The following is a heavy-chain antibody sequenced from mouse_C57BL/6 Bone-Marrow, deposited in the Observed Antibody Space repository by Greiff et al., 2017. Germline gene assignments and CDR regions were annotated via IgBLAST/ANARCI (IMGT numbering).Heavy chain of an antibody. D-gene: IGHD4-1*01. CDR1: GYTFTSYG. CDR3: ARRTGPYAMDY. J-gene: IGHJ4*01. V-gene: IGHV1-81*01. CDR2: IYPRSGNT. Sequence: VQLQQSGAELARPGASVKLSCKASGYTFTSYGISWVKQRTGQGLEWIGEIYPRSGNTYYNEKFKGKATLTADKSSSTAYMELRSLTSEDSAVYFCARRTGPYAMDYWGQGTSVTVSS.